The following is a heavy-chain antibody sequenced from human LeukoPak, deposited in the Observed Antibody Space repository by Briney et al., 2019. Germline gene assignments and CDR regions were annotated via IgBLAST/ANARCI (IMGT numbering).Heavy chain of an antibody. CDR1: GGSFRGYY. V-gene: IGHV4-34*01. D-gene: IGHD6-19*01. Sequence: SETLSLTCAVYGGSFRGYYWSWIRQPPGKGLEGIGEINHSGSTNYNPSLKSRVTLSVDTSKNQFSLKLSSVTAADTAVYYCASSGWYLNYWGQGTLVTVSS. CDR2: INHSGST. J-gene: IGHJ4*02. CDR3: ASSGWYLNY.